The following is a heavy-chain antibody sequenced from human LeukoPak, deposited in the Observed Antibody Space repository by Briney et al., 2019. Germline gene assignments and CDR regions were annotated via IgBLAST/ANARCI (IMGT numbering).Heavy chain of an antibody. Sequence: SETLSLTCTVSGGSISTYYWSWIRQPPGKGLEWIGYIYYSGSTYYNPSLKSRVTISVDTSNNQFSLKLSSVTAADTAVYYCARVPIGTSGDYWGQGTLVTVSS. CDR2: IYYSGST. CDR1: GGSISTYY. CDR3: ARVPIGTSGDY. J-gene: IGHJ4*02. V-gene: IGHV4-59*04. D-gene: IGHD6-13*01.